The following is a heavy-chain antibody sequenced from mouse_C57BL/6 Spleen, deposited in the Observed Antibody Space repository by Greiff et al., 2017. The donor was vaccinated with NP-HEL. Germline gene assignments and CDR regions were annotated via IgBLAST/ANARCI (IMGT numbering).Heavy chain of an antibody. Sequence: VKLQESGAELARPGASVKLSCKASGYTFTSYGISWVKQRTGQGLEWIGEIYPRSGNTYYNEKFKGKATLTADKSSSTAYMELRSLTSEDSAVYFCARDLGSPWYFDVWGTGTTVTVSS. CDR3: ARDLGSPWYFDV. V-gene: IGHV1-81*01. CDR1: GYTFTSYG. CDR2: IYPRSGNT. J-gene: IGHJ1*03. D-gene: IGHD1-1*01.